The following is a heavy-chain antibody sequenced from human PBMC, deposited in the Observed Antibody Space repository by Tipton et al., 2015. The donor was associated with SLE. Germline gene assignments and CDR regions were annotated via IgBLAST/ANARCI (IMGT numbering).Heavy chain of an antibody. J-gene: IGHJ6*03. V-gene: IGHV3-53*04. Sequence: SLRLSCAASGFTVGSDYMSWVRQAPGKGLEWVSVIYSGGTTYYADSVKGRFTISRHNSRNTVFLQMNSLRVEDTAVYYCARRGYSFGPPYYYYMDVWGKGTTVTVSS. CDR3: ARRGYSFGPPYYYYMDV. CDR1: GFTVGSDY. D-gene: IGHD5-18*01. CDR2: IYSGGTT.